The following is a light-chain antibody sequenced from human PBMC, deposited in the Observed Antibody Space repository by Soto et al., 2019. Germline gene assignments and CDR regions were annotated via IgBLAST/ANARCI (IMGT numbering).Light chain of an antibody. J-gene: IGKJ2*01. CDR1: QSIGTF. V-gene: IGKV1-39*01. CDR3: QQTYISPHT. Sequence: DIQMTQSPSSLYASVGDRVSIACRASQSIGTFLHWYQQKPGKAPKLLVYAASTLHNGVPSRFSGRGSGTDFTLTIFSLQTEDFGIYYCQQTYISPHTCGQGPKLEIK. CDR2: AAS.